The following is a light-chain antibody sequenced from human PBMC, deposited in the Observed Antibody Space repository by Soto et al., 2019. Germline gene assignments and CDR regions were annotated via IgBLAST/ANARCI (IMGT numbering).Light chain of an antibody. Sequence: DIQMTQSPSTLSASVGDRVTITCRASQSVSSWLAWYQQKPGKAPKRLIYKASILESGVPSRFSGSGSGTEFTLNISSLQPDDFATYYCQQYNSYPLTFGGGTKVEIK. V-gene: IGKV1-5*03. CDR1: QSVSSW. CDR3: QQYNSYPLT. CDR2: KAS. J-gene: IGKJ4*01.